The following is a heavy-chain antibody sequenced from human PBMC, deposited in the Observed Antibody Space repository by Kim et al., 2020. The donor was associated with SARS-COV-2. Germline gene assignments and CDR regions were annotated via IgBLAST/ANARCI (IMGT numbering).Heavy chain of an antibody. CDR1: GYTFNGYG. J-gene: IGHJ6*02. Sequence: ASVRVSCKASGYTFNGYGINWVRQAPGQGLEWMGWVSGDNGDTKYAQKFQGRVTMTTDTSTSTAFMEVRSLRSDDTAVYYCARGADTVLVTRFYYGMAVWGQGTTVIVSS. CDR3: ARGADTVLVTRFYYGMAV. CDR2: VSGDNGDT. V-gene: IGHV1-18*01. D-gene: IGHD5-18*01.